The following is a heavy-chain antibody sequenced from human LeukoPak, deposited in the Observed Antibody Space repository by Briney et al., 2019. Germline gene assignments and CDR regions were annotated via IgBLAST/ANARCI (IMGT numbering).Heavy chain of an antibody. J-gene: IGHJ4*02. CDR2: FYTSGRT. CDR3: ARDFGYGDYFFDD. CDR1: GGSISSDNYF. V-gene: IGHV4-61*02. D-gene: IGHD4-17*01. Sequence: PSQTLSLTCTVSGGSISSDNYFWSWIRQPAGKGLEWIGRFYTSGRTNYNPSLKSRVTMSVDTSKNQFSLRLTSVAAADTAVYYCARDFGYGDYFFDDWGQGTLVTVSS.